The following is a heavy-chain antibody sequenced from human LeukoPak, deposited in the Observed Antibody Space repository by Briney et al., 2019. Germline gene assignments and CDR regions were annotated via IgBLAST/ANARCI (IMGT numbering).Heavy chain of an antibody. CDR3: ARDWVVTAI. CDR2: ISGSGGYT. CDR1: GFTFSSYA. J-gene: IGHJ4*02. D-gene: IGHD2-21*02. Sequence: GGSLRLSCAASGFTFSSYAMSWVRQAPGKGLEWVSGISGSGGYTYYADSVKGRFTISRDNAKNSLYLQMNSLRAEDTAVYYCARDWVVTAIWGQGTLVTVSS. V-gene: IGHV3-21*01.